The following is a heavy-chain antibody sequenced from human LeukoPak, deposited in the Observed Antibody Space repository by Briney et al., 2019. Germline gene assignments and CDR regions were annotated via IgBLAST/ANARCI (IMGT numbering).Heavy chain of an antibody. CDR3: ATALAARLNN. CDR2: INHSGST. J-gene: IGHJ4*02. Sequence: SETLSLTCAVYGGSFSGYYWSWIRHPPGKGLGWIGEINHSGSTNYNPSLKSRVTISVDTSKNQFSLMLSSVTDADTAMYYCATALAARLNNSGQRTLVSVSS. D-gene: IGHD6-6*01. V-gene: IGHV4-34*01. CDR1: GGSFSGYY.